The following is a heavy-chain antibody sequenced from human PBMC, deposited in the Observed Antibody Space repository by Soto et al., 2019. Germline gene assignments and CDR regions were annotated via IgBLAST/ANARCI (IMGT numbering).Heavy chain of an antibody. CDR3: SRVGGSTWH. CDR1: GFTFNSYW. D-gene: IGHD1-26*01. V-gene: IGHV3-74*01. CDR2: INSDGSST. Sequence: PVGALSPSCSASGFTFNSYWVPLVRQAPGKGLVWVSRINSDGSSTNYSDFVKGRFTISRDNAKNTLYLQMNSLRVEDTAVYYCSRVGGSTWHWGQGTLVTVSS. J-gene: IGHJ4*02.